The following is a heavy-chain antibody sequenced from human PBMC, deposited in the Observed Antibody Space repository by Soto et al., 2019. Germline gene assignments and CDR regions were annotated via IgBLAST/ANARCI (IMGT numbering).Heavy chain of an antibody. V-gene: IGHV4-34*01. J-gene: IGHJ6*02. Sequence: SETLSLTCAVHRGSFNAYSWTWIRQPPGKGLEWIGEIDHSGSTTYNPSLKSRIIMSVDTSKNQSSLNVSSMTAADTAVYYCARGLRYSGMDVWGQGTPVTVYS. CDR3: ARGLRYSGMDV. CDR1: RGSFNAYS. CDR2: IDHSGST.